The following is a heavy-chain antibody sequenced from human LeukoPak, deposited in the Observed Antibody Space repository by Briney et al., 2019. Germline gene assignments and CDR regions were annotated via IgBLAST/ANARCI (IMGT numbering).Heavy chain of an antibody. D-gene: IGHD2-2*01. CDR3: ASLVVTGAGLVY. CDR1: GFTFSSYE. Sequence: PGGSLRLSCAASGFTFSSYEMNWVRQAPGKGLEWVSYISSSGSTIYYADSVKGRFTISRDSTKNSLYLQMNSLRAEDTAVYYCASLVVTGAGLVYWGQGTLVTVSS. CDR2: ISSSGSTI. V-gene: IGHV3-48*03. J-gene: IGHJ4*02.